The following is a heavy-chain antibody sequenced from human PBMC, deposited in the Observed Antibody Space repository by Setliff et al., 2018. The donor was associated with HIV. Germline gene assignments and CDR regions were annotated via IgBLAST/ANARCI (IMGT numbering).Heavy chain of an antibody. CDR2: INDSGST. Sequence: SLTCAVYNGSFNGYYWTWIRQPPGKGLEWIGEINDSGSTNYSPSLKSRVTISVDASRNQFSLRLPSVTAADTAVYYCAAWGPRYSYAPYFFDSWGQGTLVTVSS. J-gene: IGHJ4*02. CDR1: NGSFNGYY. V-gene: IGHV4-34*01. CDR3: AAWGPRYSYAPYFFDS. D-gene: IGHD5-18*01.